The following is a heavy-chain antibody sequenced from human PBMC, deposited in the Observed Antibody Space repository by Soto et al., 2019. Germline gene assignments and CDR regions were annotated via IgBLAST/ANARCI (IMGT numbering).Heavy chain of an antibody. V-gene: IGHV4-59*08. Sequence: SETLSLTCTVSGGSISSYYWSWIRQPPGKGLEWIGYIYYSGSTNYNPSLKSRVTISVDTSKNQFSLKLSSVTAADAAVYYCARHIYYFFWSGYSPASTYYYYYMDVWGKGTTVTVSS. CDR3: ARHIYYFFWSGYSPASTYYYYYMDV. J-gene: IGHJ6*03. CDR2: IYYSGST. CDR1: GGSISSYY. D-gene: IGHD3-3*01.